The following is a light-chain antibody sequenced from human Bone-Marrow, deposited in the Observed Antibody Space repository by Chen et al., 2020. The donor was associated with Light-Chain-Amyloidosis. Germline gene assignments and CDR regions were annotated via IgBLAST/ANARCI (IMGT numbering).Light chain of an antibody. V-gene: IGKV3-20*01. CDR1: QIFNSNY. CDR2: GTS. J-gene: IGKJ2*01. Sequence: ELILTQSPGTLSLSPGERATLSCRASQIFNSNYLAWYQHKPGQAPRLLIYGTSSRATGIPDRFSGSGSGTDFTLTISRLAPEDFAVYFCQQYDNSPYTFGQGTKLEIK. CDR3: QQYDNSPYT.